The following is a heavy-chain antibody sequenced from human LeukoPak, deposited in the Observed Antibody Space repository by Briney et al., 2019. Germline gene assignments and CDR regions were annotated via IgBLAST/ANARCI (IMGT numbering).Heavy chain of an antibody. J-gene: IGHJ4*02. CDR3: ARVNDYDSSGYPL. V-gene: IGHV1-18*04. D-gene: IGHD3-22*01. CDR2: ISAYNGNT. Sequence: GASVKVSCKASGYTFTGYYMHWVRQAPGQGLEWMGWISAYNGNTNYAQKLQGRVTMTTDTSTSTAYMELRSLRSDDTAVYYCARVNDYDSSGYPLWGQGTLVTVSS. CDR1: GYTFTGYY.